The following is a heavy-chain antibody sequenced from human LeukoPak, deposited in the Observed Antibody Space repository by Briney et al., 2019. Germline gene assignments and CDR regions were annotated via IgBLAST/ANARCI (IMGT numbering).Heavy chain of an antibody. CDR2: IYYSGSN. CDR3: ARVRYSYGLLFDY. D-gene: IGHD5-18*01. V-gene: IGHV4-59*01. Sequence: SETLSLTCTVSGGSISSYYWSWIRQPPGKGLEWIGYIYYSGSNNYNPSLKSRVTISVDTSKNQFSLKLSSVTAADTAVYYCARVRYSYGLLFDYWGQGTLVTVSS. J-gene: IGHJ4*02. CDR1: GGSISSYY.